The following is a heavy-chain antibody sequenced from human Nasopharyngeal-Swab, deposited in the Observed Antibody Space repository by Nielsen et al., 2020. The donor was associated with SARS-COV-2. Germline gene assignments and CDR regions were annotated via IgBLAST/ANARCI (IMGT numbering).Heavy chain of an antibody. CDR2: ISHDGGNE. J-gene: IGHJ4*02. CDR3: AKDSGSGWFSLFDH. V-gene: IGHV3-30*18. Sequence: GGSLRLSCAASGMAFSSYGMHWVRQAAGKGLEWVTVISHDGGNEYYADSVKGRFTNSRDNSKNALYLQMNSLRPEDTATYYCAKDSGSGWFSLFDHWGRGTVVTVSS. D-gene: IGHD6-19*01. CDR1: GMAFSSYG.